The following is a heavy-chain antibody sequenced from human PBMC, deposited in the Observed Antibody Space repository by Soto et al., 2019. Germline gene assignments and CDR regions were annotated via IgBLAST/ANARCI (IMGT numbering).Heavy chain of an antibody. J-gene: IGHJ3*02. D-gene: IGHD3-22*01. V-gene: IGHV1-69*12. Sequence: QVQLVQSGAEVKKPGSSVKVSCKASGGTFSSYAISWVRQAPGQGLEWMGGIIPIFGTANYAQKFQGRVTMTADESTSTAYMELSSLRSEDTAVYYCARAPSGGYDSSGYYSDAFDIWGQGTMVTVSS. CDR2: IIPIFGTA. CDR1: GGTFSSYA. CDR3: ARAPSGGYDSSGYYSDAFDI.